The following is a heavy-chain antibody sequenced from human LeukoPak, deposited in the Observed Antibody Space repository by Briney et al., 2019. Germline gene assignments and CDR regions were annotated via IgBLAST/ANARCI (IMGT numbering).Heavy chain of an antibody. CDR3: AKGSYYDRRGQYYETFDY. V-gene: IGHV3-33*06. Sequence: GRSLRLSCAASGFTFSGSGMHWVRQAPGKGLEWVAVIWYDGSDKYYAESVKGRFTISRDNSKNTVYLQMNSLRAEDSAVYYCAKGSYYDRRGQYYETFDYWGQGTLVSVSS. CDR2: IWYDGSDK. D-gene: IGHD3-22*01. J-gene: IGHJ4*02. CDR1: GFTFSGSG.